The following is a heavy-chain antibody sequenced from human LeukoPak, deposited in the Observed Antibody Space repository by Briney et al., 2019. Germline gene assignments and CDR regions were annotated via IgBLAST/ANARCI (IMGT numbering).Heavy chain of an antibody. V-gene: IGHV3-48*01. Sequence: GGSLRLSCAASGFTFSSYSMNWVRQAPGKGLEWVSYISSSSSTIYYADSVKGRFTISRDNAKNSLYLQMNSLRAGDTAVYYCARVYCSSTSCYPKLFDYWGQGTLVTVSS. J-gene: IGHJ4*02. D-gene: IGHD2-2*01. CDR3: ARVYCSSTSCYPKLFDY. CDR1: GFTFSSYS. CDR2: ISSSSSTI.